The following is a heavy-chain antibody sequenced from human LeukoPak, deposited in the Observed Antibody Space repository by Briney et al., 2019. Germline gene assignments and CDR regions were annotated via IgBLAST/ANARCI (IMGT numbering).Heavy chain of an antibody. CDR2: ISSSSSTI. V-gene: IGHV3-48*01. J-gene: IGHJ6*03. Sequence: GGSLRLSCAASGFTFSSYSMNWVRQAPGKGLEWVSYISSSSSTIYYADSVKGRFTISRDNAKNSLYLQMNSLRAEDTAVYYCARVGGRGAVAGTGLPDFDYYYMDVWGKGTTVTVSS. D-gene: IGHD6-19*01. CDR3: ARVGGRGAVAGTGLPDFDYYYMDV. CDR1: GFTFSSYS.